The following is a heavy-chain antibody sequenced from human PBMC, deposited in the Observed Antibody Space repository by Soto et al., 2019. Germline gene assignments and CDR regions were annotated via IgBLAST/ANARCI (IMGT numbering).Heavy chain of an antibody. CDR1: GFTFSDYY. V-gene: IGHV3-11*05. Sequence: SLRLSCAASGFTFSDYYMSWIRQAPGKGLEWVSYISSSSSYTNYADSVKGRFTISRDKVKNSLYLQMNSLRAEDTAVYFCARDRGYYDSSGYYHDYWGQGTLVTVSS. J-gene: IGHJ4*02. D-gene: IGHD3-22*01. CDR3: ARDRGYYDSSGYYHDY. CDR2: ISSSSSYT.